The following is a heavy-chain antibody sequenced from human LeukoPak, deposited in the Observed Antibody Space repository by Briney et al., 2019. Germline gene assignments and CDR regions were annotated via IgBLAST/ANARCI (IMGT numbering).Heavy chain of an antibody. CDR1: GYTFTTYG. CDR2: ITPNNGNI. V-gene: IGHV1-18*01. Sequence: PVASVKVSCKASGYTFTTYGITWVRQAPGQGLEWMGWITPNNGNINYAQKFQGRVIMTRDMSTTTDYMELSSLRSEDTAVYYCARDNSIGGRGWWFDPWGQGTLVTVSS. CDR3: ARDNSIGGRGWWFDP. D-gene: IGHD4-23*01. J-gene: IGHJ5*02.